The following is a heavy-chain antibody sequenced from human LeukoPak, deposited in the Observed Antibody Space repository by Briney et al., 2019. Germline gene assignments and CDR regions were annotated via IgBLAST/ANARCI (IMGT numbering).Heavy chain of an antibody. CDR2: INHSGST. CDR3: ARGHDFWSVHYSNWFDP. V-gene: IGHV4-34*01. Sequence: SETLSLSCAVYGGSFSGYYWSWIRQPPGKGLEWIGEINHSGSTNYNPSLKSRVTISVDTSKNQFSLKLSSVTAADTAVYYCARGHDFWSVHYSNWFDPWGQGTLVTVSS. J-gene: IGHJ5*02. D-gene: IGHD3-3*01. CDR1: GGSFSGYY.